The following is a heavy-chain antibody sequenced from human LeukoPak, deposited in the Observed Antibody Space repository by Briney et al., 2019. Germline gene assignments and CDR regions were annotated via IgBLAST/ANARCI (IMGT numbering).Heavy chain of an antibody. Sequence: PSETLSLTCTVSGGSISSGSYYWSWIRQPAGKGLECIGRIYTSGSTNYNPSLKSRVTISVDTSKNQFSLKLSSVTAADTAVYYCARGIVVPAAPRLYYYYYYMDVWGKGTTVTVSS. J-gene: IGHJ6*03. CDR2: IYTSGST. CDR3: ARGIVVPAAPRLYYYYYYMDV. D-gene: IGHD2-2*01. CDR1: GGSISSGSYY. V-gene: IGHV4-61*02.